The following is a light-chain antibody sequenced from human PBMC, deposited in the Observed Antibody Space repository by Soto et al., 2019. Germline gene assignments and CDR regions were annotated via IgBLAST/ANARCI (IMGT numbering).Light chain of an antibody. J-gene: IGKJ1*01. CDR2: LGS. V-gene: IGKV2-28*01. CDR3: MQALQTPRT. Sequence: DLVMTQSPLSLPVTPGEPASMSCRSSQSLLHSNGYNYLDWYLQKPGQSPQLLIYLGSNRASGVPDRFSGSGSVTDFTLKISRVEAEDVGVYYCMQALQTPRTFGQGTKVEI. CDR1: QSLLHSNGYNY.